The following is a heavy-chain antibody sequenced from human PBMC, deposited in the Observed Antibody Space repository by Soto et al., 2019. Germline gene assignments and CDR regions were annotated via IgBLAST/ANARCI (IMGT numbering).Heavy chain of an antibody. Sequence: QVQLVQSGAEVKMPGASVKVSCKASGYTFINFYIHWVRQAPGQGLEWLGVINPNSGSPTYAQRVRGRLAMTRDTSTSTVYMELSSLRSEDTAVYYCEGRASQEGWFDIWGQGTMVTVSS. D-gene: IGHD2-2*01. J-gene: IGHJ3*02. CDR2: INPNSGSP. CDR3: EGRASQEGWFDI. CDR1: GYTFINFY. V-gene: IGHV1-46*01.